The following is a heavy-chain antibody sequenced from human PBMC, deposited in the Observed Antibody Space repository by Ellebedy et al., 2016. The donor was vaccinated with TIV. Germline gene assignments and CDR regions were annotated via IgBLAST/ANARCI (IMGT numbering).Heavy chain of an antibody. CDR1: SYTFSSYG. CDR2: ISAKNGDT. Sequence: ASVKVSXKVSSYTFSSYGISWVRQAPGQGLEWMGWISAKNGDTNYAQKFQGRVTLTTDTSTSTAYMELRSLRFDDTAVYYCARGDGWGYLDYWGHGTLVIVSS. V-gene: IGHV1-18*04. J-gene: IGHJ4*01. CDR3: ARGDGWGYLDY. D-gene: IGHD5-24*01.